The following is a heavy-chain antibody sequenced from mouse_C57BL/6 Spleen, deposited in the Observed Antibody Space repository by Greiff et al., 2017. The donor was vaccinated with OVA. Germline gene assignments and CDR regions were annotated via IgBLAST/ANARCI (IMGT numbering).Heavy chain of an antibody. V-gene: IGHV1-52*01. CDR1: GYTFTSYW. CDR2: IDPSDSET. D-gene: IGHD4-1*01. J-gene: IGHJ3*01. CDR3: ARRGLTGTFAY. Sequence: QVQLQQPGAELVRPGSSVKLSCKASGYTFTSYWMHWVKQRPIQGLEWIGNIDPSDSETHYNQKFKDKATLTVDTSSSTAYMQLSSLTSEDSAVYYCARRGLTGTFAYWGQGTLVTVSA.